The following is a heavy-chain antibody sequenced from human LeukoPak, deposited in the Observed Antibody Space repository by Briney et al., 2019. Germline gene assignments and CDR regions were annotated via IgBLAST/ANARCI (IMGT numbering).Heavy chain of an antibody. CDR1: GFTVSSNY. CDR3: ARDLSGGYYFDY. Sequence: GGSLRLSCAASGFTVSSNYMSWVRQAPGKGLEWVSVIYSGGSTYYADSVKGRFTISRDNSKNTLYLQMNSLRAEDTAVYYCARDLSGGYYFDYWGQGTLVTVSS. CDR2: IYSGGST. D-gene: IGHD5/OR15-5a*01. V-gene: IGHV3-53*01. J-gene: IGHJ4*02.